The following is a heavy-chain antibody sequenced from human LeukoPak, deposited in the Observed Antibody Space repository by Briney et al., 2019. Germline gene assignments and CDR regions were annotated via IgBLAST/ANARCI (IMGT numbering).Heavy chain of an antibody. V-gene: IGHV3-7*01. D-gene: IGHD1-7*01. CDR1: GFTFSSYW. CDR3: ARVMDWNYFLDAFDI. Sequence: AGGSLRLSCAASGFTFSSYWMSWVRQAPGKGLEWVANIKQDGSEKYYVDSVKGRFTISRDNAKNSLYLQMNSLRAEDTAVYYCARVMDWNYFLDAFDIWGQGTMVTVSS. CDR2: IKQDGSEK. J-gene: IGHJ3*02.